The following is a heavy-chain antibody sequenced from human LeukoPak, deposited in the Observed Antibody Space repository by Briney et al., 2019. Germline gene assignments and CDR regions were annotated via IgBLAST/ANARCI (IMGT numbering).Heavy chain of an antibody. CDR2: ISAYNDNT. D-gene: IGHD5-12*01. CDR3: ARDFPSGYDSEFNWFDP. J-gene: IGHJ5*02. Sequence: GASVKVSCKASGYTFTSYGISWVRQAPGQGLEWMGWISAYNDNTNYAQKLQGRVTMTTDTSTSTAYMELRSLRSDDTAVYYCARDFPSGYDSEFNWFDPWGQGTLVTVSS. V-gene: IGHV1-18*01. CDR1: GYTFTSYG.